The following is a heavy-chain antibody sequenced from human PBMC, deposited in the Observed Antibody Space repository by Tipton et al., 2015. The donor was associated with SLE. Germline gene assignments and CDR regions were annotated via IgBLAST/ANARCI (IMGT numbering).Heavy chain of an antibody. V-gene: IGHV3-64*04. CDR2: ISSNGGST. CDR1: GFTFSSYA. J-gene: IGHJ6*01. Sequence: SLRLSCSASGFTFSSYAMHWVRQAPGKGLEYVSAISSNGGSTYYADSVKGRFTISRDNAKNSLYLQMNSLRAEDTAVYYCARYPVLEGLYYYYYGMDVWGPRDHGHRLL. CDR3: ARYPVLEGLYYYYYGMDV. D-gene: IGHD3-3*01.